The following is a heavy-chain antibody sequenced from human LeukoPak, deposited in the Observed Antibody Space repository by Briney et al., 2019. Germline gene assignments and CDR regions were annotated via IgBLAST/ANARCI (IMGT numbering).Heavy chain of an antibody. Sequence: GGSLRLSCAASGFTFDDYAMHWVRQAPGKGLEWVSGISWNSGSIGYADSVKGRFTISRDNAKNSLYLQMNSLRAEDMALYYCAKGGAYIVGANFDYWGQGTLVTVSS. CDR3: AKGGAYIVGANFDY. V-gene: IGHV3-9*03. D-gene: IGHD1-26*01. CDR1: GFTFDDYA. CDR2: ISWNSGSI. J-gene: IGHJ4*02.